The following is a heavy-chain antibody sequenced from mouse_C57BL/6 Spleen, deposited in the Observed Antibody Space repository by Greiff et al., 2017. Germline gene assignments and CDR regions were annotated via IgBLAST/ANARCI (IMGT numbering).Heavy chain of an antibody. CDR3: ARGGTAENYFDD. CDR1: GYAFSSYW. D-gene: IGHD4-1*01. Sequence: QVQLQQSGAELVKPGASVKISCKASGYAFSSYWMNWVKQRPGKGLEWIGQIYPGDGDTNYNGKFKGKATLTADKSSSTAYMQLSSLTSEDSAVYFCARGGTAENYFDDWGQGTTLTVSS. CDR2: IYPGDGDT. V-gene: IGHV1-80*01. J-gene: IGHJ2*01.